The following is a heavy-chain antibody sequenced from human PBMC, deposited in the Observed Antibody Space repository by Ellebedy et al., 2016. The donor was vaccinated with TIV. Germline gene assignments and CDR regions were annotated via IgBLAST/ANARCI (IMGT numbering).Heavy chain of an antibody. J-gene: IGHJ4*02. CDR1: GGSFSGYY. D-gene: IGHD3-9*01. Sequence: SETLSLTCAVYGGSFSGYYWSWIRQPPGKGLEWIGEINHSESTNYNPSLKSRVTISVDTSKNQFSLKLSSVTAADTAVYYCARQGEYYDILTGYTYYFDYWGQGTLVTVSS. CDR3: ARQGEYYDILTGYTYYFDY. CDR2: INHSEST. V-gene: IGHV4-34*01.